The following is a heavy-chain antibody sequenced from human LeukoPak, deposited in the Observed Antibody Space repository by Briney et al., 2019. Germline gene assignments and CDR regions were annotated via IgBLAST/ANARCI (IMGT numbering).Heavy chain of an antibody. Sequence: SETLSLTCAVSGGSISSGGHSWSWIRQPPGKGLEWIGYIYYSGSTNYNPSLKSRVTISVDTSKNQFSLKLSSVTAADTAVYYCARTSTVTTVFDYWGQGTLVTVSS. V-gene: IGHV4-61*08. CDR3: ARTSTVTTVFDY. J-gene: IGHJ4*02. CDR2: IYYSGST. D-gene: IGHD4-11*01. CDR1: GGSISSGGHS.